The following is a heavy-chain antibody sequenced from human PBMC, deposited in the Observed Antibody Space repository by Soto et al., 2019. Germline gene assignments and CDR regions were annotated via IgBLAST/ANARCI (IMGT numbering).Heavy chain of an antibody. CDR3: ARDPGAVAGTYGMDV. V-gene: IGHV1-69*13. Sequence: VKVSCKASGGTFSSYAISWVRQAPGQGLEWMGGIIPIFGTANYAQKFQGRVTITADESTSTAYMELSSLRSEDTAVYYCARDPGAVAGTYGMDVWGQGTTVTLSS. CDR2: IIPIFGTA. J-gene: IGHJ6*02. CDR1: GGTFSSYA. D-gene: IGHD6-19*01.